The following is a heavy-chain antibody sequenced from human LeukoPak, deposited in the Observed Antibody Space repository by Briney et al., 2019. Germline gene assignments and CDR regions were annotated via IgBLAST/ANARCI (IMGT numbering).Heavy chain of an antibody. J-gene: IGHJ5*02. CDR3: AGGFTMVRGVISRS. V-gene: IGHV1-8*01. CDR1: GYTFTSYD. Sequence: ASVKVSCKASGYTFTSYDINWVRQATGQGLEWMGWMNPNSGNTGYAQKFQGRVTMTRNTSISTACMELSSLRSEDTAVYYCAGGFTMVRGVISRSWGQGTLVTVSS. D-gene: IGHD3-10*01. CDR2: MNPNSGNT.